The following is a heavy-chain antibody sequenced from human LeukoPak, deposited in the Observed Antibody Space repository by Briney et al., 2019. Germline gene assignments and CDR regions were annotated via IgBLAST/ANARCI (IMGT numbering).Heavy chain of an antibody. J-gene: IGHJ4*02. Sequence: GGSLRLSCAASGFTFSSYAMSWVRQAPGKGLEWVAVIWYDGSNKYYADSVKGRFTISRDNSKNTLYLQMNSLRAEDTAVYYCARASDPYSSGWQDYWGQGTLVTVSS. V-gene: IGHV3-33*08. CDR3: ARASDPYSSGWQDY. CDR2: IWYDGSNK. D-gene: IGHD6-19*01. CDR1: GFTFSSYA.